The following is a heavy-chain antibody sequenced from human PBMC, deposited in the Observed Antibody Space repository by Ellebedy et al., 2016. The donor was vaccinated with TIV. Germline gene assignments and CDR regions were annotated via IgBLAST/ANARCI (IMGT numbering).Heavy chain of an antibody. CDR2: TVPIFGTA. J-gene: IGHJ4*02. CDR1: GGTFSSYA. Sequence: ASVKVSCXTSGGTFSSYAISWVRQAPGQGLEWMGGTVPIFGTANYAQKFQGRVSMTTDSSTHTAYMDLRSLRSDDTAMYYCAKTSGWGYGENWGQGTLVTVSS. V-gene: IGHV1-69*05. CDR3: AKTSGWGYGEN. D-gene: IGHD3-10*01.